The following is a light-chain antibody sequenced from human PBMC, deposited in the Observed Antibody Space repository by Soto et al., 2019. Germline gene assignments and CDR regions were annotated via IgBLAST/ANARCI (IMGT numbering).Light chain of an antibody. J-gene: IGKJ1*01. V-gene: IGKV3-15*01. CDR2: DAS. CDR3: QQYNSWPET. CDR1: QSVRSS. Sequence: EIVMTQSPGTLSVSPGERATLFCRASQSVRSSLAWYQQKPGQAPRLFIYDASTRATGIPARFSGSGSGTEFTLTISSPQSEDFAVYYCQQYNSWPETFGQGTKVEIK.